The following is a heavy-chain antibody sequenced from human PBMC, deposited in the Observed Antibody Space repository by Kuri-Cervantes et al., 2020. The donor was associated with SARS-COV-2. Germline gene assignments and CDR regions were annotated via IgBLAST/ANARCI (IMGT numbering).Heavy chain of an antibody. J-gene: IGHJ3*02. CDR2: ISGSGRST. V-gene: IGHV3-23*01. D-gene: IGHD6-13*01. CDR3: ARDPAASYSSSSSAFDI. Sequence: GESLKFSCAASGFIFSNYAMSWVRQAPGKGLEWVSAISGSGRSTYYADSVMGRFTISRDNSKSTLSLQMNSLRAEDTAVYYCARDPAASYSSSSSAFDIWGQGTMVTVSS. CDR1: GFIFSNYA.